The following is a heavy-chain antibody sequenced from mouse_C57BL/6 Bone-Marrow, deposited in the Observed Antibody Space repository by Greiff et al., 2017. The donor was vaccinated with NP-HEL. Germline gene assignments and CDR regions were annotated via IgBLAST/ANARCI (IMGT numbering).Heavy chain of an antibody. V-gene: IGHV1-50*01. Sequence: QVQLQQLGAELVKPGASVKLSCKASGYTFTSYWMQWVKQRPGQGLEWIGEIDPSDSYTNYNQKFKGKATLTVDTSSSTAYMQLSSLTSEDSAVYYCARLIYYYGSSYDYAMDYWGQGTSVTVSS. CDR1: GYTFTSYW. J-gene: IGHJ4*01. CDR2: IDPSDSYT. CDR3: ARLIYYYGSSYDYAMDY. D-gene: IGHD1-1*01.